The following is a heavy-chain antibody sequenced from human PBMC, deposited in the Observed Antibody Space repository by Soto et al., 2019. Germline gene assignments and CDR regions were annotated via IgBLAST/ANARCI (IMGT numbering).Heavy chain of an antibody. J-gene: IGHJ5*02. CDR3: ARVSYSGNWFVHSVAGPNWFDP. D-gene: IGHD6-13*01. CDR2: INQDGSDK. CDR1: GLNFSNHW. Sequence: GGSLRLSCTASGLNFSNHWMTWVRQVSGKGLEWVANINQDGSDKYYAESVKGRFTISRDNVKNLLSLQMNSLRSDDTAVYYCARVSYSGNWFVHSVAGPNWFDPWGQGTLVTVSS. V-gene: IGHV3-7*03.